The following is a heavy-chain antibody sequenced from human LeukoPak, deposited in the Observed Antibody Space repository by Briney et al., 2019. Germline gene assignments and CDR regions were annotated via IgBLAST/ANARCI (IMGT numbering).Heavy chain of an antibody. Sequence: PGGSLRLSCAVSGFTVSTNYMSWVRQAPGKGLEWVSVMYSGGSTYYADSVKGRFTISRHNSKNTLYLEINSLRPDDTAVYYCARGGGDYNPFDYWGQGTLVTVS. CDR2: MYSGGST. CDR3: ARGGGDYNPFDY. D-gene: IGHD4-17*01. V-gene: IGHV3-53*04. CDR1: GFTVSTNY. J-gene: IGHJ4*02.